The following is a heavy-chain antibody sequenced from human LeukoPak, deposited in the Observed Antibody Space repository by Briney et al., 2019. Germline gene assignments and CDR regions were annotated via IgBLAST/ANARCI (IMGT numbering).Heavy chain of an antibody. CDR2: INQNGGEK. CDR1: GFTFSNFW. V-gene: IGHV3-7*01. CDR3: TRTLDY. J-gene: IGHJ4*02. Sequence: GGSLRLSCATSGFTFSNFWMDWVRQAPGKGLEWVANINQNGGEKYYADSVKGRFTISRDNAKNSLYLQMNSLRVEDTAVYYCTRTLDYWGQGTLVTVSS.